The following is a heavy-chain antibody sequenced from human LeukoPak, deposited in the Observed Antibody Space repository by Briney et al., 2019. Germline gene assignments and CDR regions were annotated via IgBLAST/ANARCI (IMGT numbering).Heavy chain of an antibody. Sequence: GASVKVSCKASGYTLTSFSISWVRQAPGQGLEWMGWISAHNGYTDYAQKLQGRVTMTTDTSTNTAYMELRSLRSDDTAVYYCARAGDYFDYWGQGTLVTVSS. CDR3: ARAGDYFDY. CDR1: GYTLTSFS. CDR2: ISAHNGYT. J-gene: IGHJ4*02. V-gene: IGHV1-18*01.